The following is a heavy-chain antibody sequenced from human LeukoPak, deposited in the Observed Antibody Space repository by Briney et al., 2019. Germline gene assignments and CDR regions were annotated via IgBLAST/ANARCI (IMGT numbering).Heavy chain of an antibody. D-gene: IGHD3-10*01. J-gene: IGHJ4*02. CDR1: GGSISSDDYY. CDR2: INHSGST. Sequence: PSQTLSLTCTVSGGSISSDDYYWSWIRQPPGKGLEWIGEINHSGSTNYNPSLKSRVTISVDTSKNQFSLKLSSVTAADTAVYYCAREGSGSLYVDYWGQGTLVTVSS. CDR3: AREGSGSLYVDY. V-gene: IGHV4-30-4*08.